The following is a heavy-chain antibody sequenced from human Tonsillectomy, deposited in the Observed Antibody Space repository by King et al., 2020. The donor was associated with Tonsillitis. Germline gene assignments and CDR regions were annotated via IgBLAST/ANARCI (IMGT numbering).Heavy chain of an antibody. Sequence: QLVQSGAEVKKPGASVKVSCKASGYTFITYGISWVRQAPGQDLEWMGWISAYNGNTNYAQKFQGRVTMTTDTSMSTAYMELRSLRSDDTAVYYCARDDDILTGYSMGMDVWGQGTTVTVFS. V-gene: IGHV1-18*01. CDR3: ARDDDILTGYSMGMDV. CDR1: GYTFITYG. D-gene: IGHD3-9*01. J-gene: IGHJ6*02. CDR2: ISAYNGNT.